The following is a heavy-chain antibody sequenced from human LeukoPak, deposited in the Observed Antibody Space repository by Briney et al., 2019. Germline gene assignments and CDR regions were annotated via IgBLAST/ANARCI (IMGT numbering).Heavy chain of an antibody. J-gene: IGHJ4*02. CDR2: ISSSSSYT. CDR3: AREGYTGNFDY. CDR1: GFTFSDYY. Sequence: PAGSLRLSCAASGFTFSDYYMSWIRQAPGKGLEWVSYISSSSSYTNYADSVKGRFTISRDNAKNSLYLQMNSLRAEDTAVYYCAREGYTGNFDYWGQGTLVTVSS. V-gene: IGHV3-11*05. D-gene: IGHD2-2*02.